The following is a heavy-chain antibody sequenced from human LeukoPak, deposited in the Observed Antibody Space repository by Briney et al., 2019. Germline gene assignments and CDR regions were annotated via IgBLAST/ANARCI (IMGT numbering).Heavy chain of an antibody. CDR2: IYSDGTT. V-gene: IGHV3-66*01. CDR3: ARDPGYNYGFDY. CDR1: GFPVSDNY. J-gene: IGHJ4*02. D-gene: IGHD5-18*01. Sequence: RGSLRLSCAASGFPVSDNYMSWVRQAPGKGLEWVSIIYSDGTTYYADSVKGRFTISRDNSKNSLYLQMNSLRAEDTAVYYCARDPGYNYGFDYWGQGTLVTVSS.